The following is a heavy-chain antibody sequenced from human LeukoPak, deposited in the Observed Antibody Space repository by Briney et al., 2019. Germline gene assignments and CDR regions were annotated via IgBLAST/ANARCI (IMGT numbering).Heavy chain of an antibody. D-gene: IGHD2-2*01. J-gene: IGHJ4*02. CDR3: ARVAQPPSVVVPAAMWEAYIDY. V-gene: IGHV4-39*06. CDR2: IYYSGST. CDR1: GGSISSSSYY. Sequence: SETLSLTCTVSGGSISSSSYYWGWIRQPPGKGLEWIGSIYYSGSTYYNPSLKSRVTISVDTSKNQFPPKLSSVTAADTAVYYCARVAQPPSVVVPAAMWEAYIDYWGQGTLVTVSS.